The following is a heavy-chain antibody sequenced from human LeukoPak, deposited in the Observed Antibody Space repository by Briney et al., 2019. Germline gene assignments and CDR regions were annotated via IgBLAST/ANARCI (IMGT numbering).Heavy chain of an antibody. Sequence: GRSLRLSCAASGFTFSSYGMHWVRQAPGKGLEWVAVISYDGSNKYYADSVKGRFTISRDNSKNTLYLQMNSLRAEDTAVYYCAKGYSYGEGSIDYRGQGTLVTVSS. CDR1: GFTFSSYG. J-gene: IGHJ4*02. CDR3: AKGYSYGEGSIDY. V-gene: IGHV3-30*18. D-gene: IGHD5-18*01. CDR2: ISYDGSNK.